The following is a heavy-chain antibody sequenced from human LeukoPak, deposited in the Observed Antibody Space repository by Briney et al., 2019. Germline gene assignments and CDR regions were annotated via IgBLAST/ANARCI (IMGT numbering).Heavy chain of an antibody. CDR2: IRYDGSNK. V-gene: IGHV3-30*02. D-gene: IGHD4-17*01. CDR3: AKGLSYGDYGDLDY. Sequence: GGSLRLSCAASGFTFSSYGMHWVRQAPGKGLEWVAFIRYDGSNKYYADSVKGRFTISRDNSKNTLYLQMNSLRAEDTAVYYCAKGLSYGDYGDLDYWGQGTLVTVSS. CDR1: GFTFSSYG. J-gene: IGHJ4*02.